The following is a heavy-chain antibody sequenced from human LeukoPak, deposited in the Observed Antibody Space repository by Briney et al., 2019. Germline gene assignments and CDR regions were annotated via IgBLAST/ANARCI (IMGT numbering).Heavy chain of an antibody. D-gene: IGHD1-14*01. CDR3: ARHLTGSRGPSDPFDI. CDR2: IYPGDSDT. CDR1: GYRFTSYW. Sequence: GESLKISCKGSGYRFTSYWIGWVRQMPGKGLEWMGIIYPGDSDTRYSPSFQGQVTISVDKSISTAYLQWSSLKASDTAMYYCARHLTGSRGPSDPFDIWGRGTMVRVSS. V-gene: IGHV5-51*01. J-gene: IGHJ3*02.